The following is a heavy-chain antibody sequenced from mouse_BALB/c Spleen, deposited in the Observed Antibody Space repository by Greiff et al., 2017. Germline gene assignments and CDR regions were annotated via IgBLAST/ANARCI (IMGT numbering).Heavy chain of an antibody. CDR3: ALLGFDY. D-gene: IGHD4-1*01. J-gene: IGHJ2*01. V-gene: IGHV6-6*01. CDR2: IRSKAKNYAT. CDR1: GFTFSDSW. Sequence: DVMLVESGGGLVQPGGSMKLSCAASGFTFSDSWMDWVRQSPEKGLEWVAEIRSKAKNYATYYAESVKGRFTISRDESKSSVYLQMNSLRAEDTGIYCCALLGFDYWGQGTTLTVSS.